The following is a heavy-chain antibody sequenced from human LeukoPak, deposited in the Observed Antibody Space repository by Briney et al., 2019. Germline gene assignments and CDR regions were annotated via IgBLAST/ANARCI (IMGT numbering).Heavy chain of an antibody. CDR2: IYYSGST. V-gene: IGHV4-59*08. CDR3: ASQHYGGLVDAFDI. Sequence: SETLSLTCTVSGGSISSYYWSWIRQPPGKGLEWIGYIYYSGSTNYNPSLKSRVTISVDTSKNQFSLKLSSVTAADTAVYYCASQHYGGLVDAFDIWGQGTMVTVSS. CDR1: GGSISSYY. J-gene: IGHJ3*02. D-gene: IGHD3-16*01.